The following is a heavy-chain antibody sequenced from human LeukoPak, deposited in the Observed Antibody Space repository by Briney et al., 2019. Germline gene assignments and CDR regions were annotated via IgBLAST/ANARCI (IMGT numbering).Heavy chain of an antibody. D-gene: IGHD2-2*01. J-gene: IGHJ3*02. Sequence: PGGSLRLSCAASGFTFSSYAMHWVRQAPGKGLEWISYIGSAIYYADSVKGRFTISRDNAKNSLFLQMNSLRAEDTAVYYCARDHAYAFDIWGQGTLVTVSS. V-gene: IGHV3-48*01. CDR2: IGSAI. CDR3: ARDHAYAFDI. CDR1: GFTFSSYA.